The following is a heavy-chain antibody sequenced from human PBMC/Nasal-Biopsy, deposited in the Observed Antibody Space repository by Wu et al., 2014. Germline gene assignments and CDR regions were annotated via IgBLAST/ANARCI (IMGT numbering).Heavy chain of an antibody. J-gene: IGHJ6*02. D-gene: IGHD3-10*01. CDR2: ISANGEAA. V-gene: IGHV3-23*01. Sequence: LRLSCAASGFTFSNYDMNWVRQAPGRGLEWVSIISANGEAAYYADSVKGRFTFSRDNSKSTMYLQMNSLRAEDTAIYYCVRRANLASGSYWFYHGMDVWGQGTAVTVSS. CDR1: GFTFSNYD. CDR3: VRRANLASGSYWFYHGMDV.